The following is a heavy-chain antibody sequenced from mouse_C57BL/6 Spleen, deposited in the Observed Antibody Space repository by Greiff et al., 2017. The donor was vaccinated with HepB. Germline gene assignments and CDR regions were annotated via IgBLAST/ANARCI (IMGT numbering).Heavy chain of an antibody. CDR3: ARSYLITGYFDV. CDR2: IDPEDGET. J-gene: IGHJ1*03. V-gene: IGHV14-2*01. Sequence: DVKLVESGAELVKPGASVKLSCTASGFNIKDYYMHWVKQRTEQGLEWIGRIDPEDGETKYAPKFQGKATITADTSSNTAYLQLSSLTSEDTAVYYCARSYLITGYFDVWGTGTTVTVSS. D-gene: IGHD1-1*01. CDR1: GFNIKDYY.